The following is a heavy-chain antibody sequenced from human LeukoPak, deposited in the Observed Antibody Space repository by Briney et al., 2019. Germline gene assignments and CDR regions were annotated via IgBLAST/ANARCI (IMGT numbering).Heavy chain of an antibody. J-gene: IGHJ4*02. CDR2: MNPNSGNT. V-gene: IGHV1-8*01. Sequence: ASVKVSCKASGYTFTSYDINWVRQATGQGLEWMGWMNPNSGNTGYAQKFQGRVTMTRNTSISTAYMELSSLRSEDTAVYYCARSGGKRYCTNGVCHTQFDYWGQGTLVTVSS. CDR1: GYTFTSYD. CDR3: ARSGGKRYCTNGVCHTQFDY. D-gene: IGHD2-8*01.